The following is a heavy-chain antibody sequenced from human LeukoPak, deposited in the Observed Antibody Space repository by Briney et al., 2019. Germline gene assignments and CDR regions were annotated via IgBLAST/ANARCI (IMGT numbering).Heavy chain of an antibody. CDR2: ISAYNGNT. D-gene: IGHD4-17*01. CDR3: ARSDYGDYVAGEYFQH. Sequence: GASVKVSCKASGYTFTSYGISWVQQGPGQGLEWVGWISAYNGNTNYAQKLQGRVTMTTDTSTSTAYMELRSLRSDDTAVYYCARSDYGDYVAGEYFQHWGQGTLVTVSS. J-gene: IGHJ1*01. CDR1: GYTFTSYG. V-gene: IGHV1-18*01.